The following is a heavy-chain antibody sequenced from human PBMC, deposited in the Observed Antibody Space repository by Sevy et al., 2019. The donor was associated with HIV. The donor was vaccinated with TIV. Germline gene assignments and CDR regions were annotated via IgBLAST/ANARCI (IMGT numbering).Heavy chain of an antibody. D-gene: IGHD3-10*01. CDR2: IKSKTDGGTT. CDR3: TTAMVQGVIHKGYYYGMDV. J-gene: IGHJ6*02. Sequence: GGSLRLSCAASGFTFSNAWMSWVRQAPGKGLERVGRIKSKTDGGTTDYAAPVKGRFTISRDDSKNTLYLQMNSLKTEDTAVYYCTTAMVQGVIHKGYYYGMDVWGQGTTVTVSS. V-gene: IGHV3-15*01. CDR1: GFTFSNAW.